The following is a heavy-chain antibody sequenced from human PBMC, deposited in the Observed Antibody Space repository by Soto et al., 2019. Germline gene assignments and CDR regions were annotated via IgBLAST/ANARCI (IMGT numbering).Heavy chain of an antibody. V-gene: IGHV3-30-3*01. Sequence: QVQLVESGGGVVQPGRSLRLSCAASGLSFSRYSMHWVRQAPGKGLEWLALISYDAYNKYYADSTKGRFTVSRDNSKNTLSLEMNSLRPEDTAVYYCATADLTRVSPAVHFDHWGQGTLVTVSS. CDR2: ISYDAYNK. CDR3: ATADLTRVSPAVHFDH. CDR1: GLSFSRYS. J-gene: IGHJ4*02. D-gene: IGHD2-2*01.